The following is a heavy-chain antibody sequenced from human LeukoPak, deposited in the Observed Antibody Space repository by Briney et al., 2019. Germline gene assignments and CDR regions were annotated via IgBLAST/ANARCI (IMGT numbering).Heavy chain of an antibody. D-gene: IGHD2/OR15-2a*01. CDR1: GGSINSYY. CDR3: ARGSYQDFLPNY. CDR2: VLRSENT. Sequence: SETLSLTRTVPGGSINSYYWSWIRQPPGKGLEWIGYVLRSENTNYSPSLSSRVTISVDASKNQFSLKLTSLTAADTAVYYCARGSYQDFLPNYWSQGTLVTVSS. J-gene: IGHJ4*02. V-gene: IGHV4-59*01.